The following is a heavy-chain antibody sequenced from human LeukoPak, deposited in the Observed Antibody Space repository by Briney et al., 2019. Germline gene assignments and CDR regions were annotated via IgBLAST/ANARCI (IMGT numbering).Heavy chain of an antibody. CDR3: AKDRGYCSCTSCSDDDY. CDR1: GFTFSSYW. CDR2: ISGSGGST. Sequence: GGSLRLSCAAFGFTFSSYWMHWVRQAPGKGLEWISAISGSGGSTYYADSVKGRFTISRDNSKSTLYLQMNSLRVEDTAVYYCAKDRGYCSCTSCSDDDYWGQGTLVTVSS. D-gene: IGHD2-2*01. V-gene: IGHV3-23*01. J-gene: IGHJ4*02.